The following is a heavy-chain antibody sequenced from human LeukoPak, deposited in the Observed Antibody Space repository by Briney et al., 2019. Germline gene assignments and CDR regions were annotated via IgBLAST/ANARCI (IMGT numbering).Heavy chain of an antibody. CDR3: ARLVGLSTTASY. CDR1: GYTFIGYY. J-gene: IGHJ4*02. D-gene: IGHD5/OR15-5a*01. V-gene: IGHV1-2*02. Sequence: ASVKVSCKASGYTFIGYYLHWVRQAPGQGLEWMVWINPTSGGTNYAQKFQDSVTMTRDTSINTAYMELSRLTSDDTAVYYCARLVGLSTTASYWGQGTLVIVSS. CDR2: INPTSGGT.